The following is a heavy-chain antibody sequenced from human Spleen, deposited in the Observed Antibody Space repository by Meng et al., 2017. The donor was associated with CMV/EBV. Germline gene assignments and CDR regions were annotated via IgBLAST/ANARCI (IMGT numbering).Heavy chain of an antibody. CDR3: ARDLGGGYDILTGYYPTGIDV. D-gene: IGHD3-9*01. V-gene: IGHV4-34*01. J-gene: IGHJ6*02. Sequence: SETLSLTCAVYGGSFSGYYWSWIRQPPGKGLEWIGEINHSGSTNYNPSLKSRVTISVDTSKNHFSLKLSSVTAADTAIYYCARDLGGGYDILTGYYPTGIDVWGQGTTVTVSS. CDR1: GGSFSGYY. CDR2: INHSGST.